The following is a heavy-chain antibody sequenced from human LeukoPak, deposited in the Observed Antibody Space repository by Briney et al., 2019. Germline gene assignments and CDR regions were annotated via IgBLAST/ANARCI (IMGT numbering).Heavy chain of an antibody. Sequence: ASVKVSCKASGYTFTSYGISWVRQAPGQGLEWMGWISGYNGNTNYAQKLQGRVTMTRDTSISTAYMELSRLRSDDTAVYYCARDPGLVVVPAANNWFDPWGQGTLVTVSS. CDR1: GYTFTSYG. CDR3: ARDPGLVVVPAANNWFDP. CDR2: ISGYNGNT. V-gene: IGHV1-18*01. D-gene: IGHD2-2*01. J-gene: IGHJ5*02.